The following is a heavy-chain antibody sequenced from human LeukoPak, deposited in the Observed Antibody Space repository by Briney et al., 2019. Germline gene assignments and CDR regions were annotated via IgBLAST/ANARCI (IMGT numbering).Heavy chain of an antibody. CDR3: ARERQNKDFWSGGDY. D-gene: IGHD3-3*01. CDR2: INEDGGGR. CDR1: GFTFTSYW. J-gene: IGHJ4*02. V-gene: IGHV3-7*01. Sequence: GGSLRLSCAASGFTFTSYWMTWVRQAPGKGLEWVANINEDGGGRYYVDSVKGRFTISRDNPKNSLYLQMNTLRPEDTAVYYCARERQNKDFWSGGDYWGQGALVTVSS.